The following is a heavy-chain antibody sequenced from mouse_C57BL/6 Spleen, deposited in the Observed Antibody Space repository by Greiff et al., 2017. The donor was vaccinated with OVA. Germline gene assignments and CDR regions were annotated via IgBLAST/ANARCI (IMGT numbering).Heavy chain of an antibody. CDR2: ISDGGSYT. CDR3: ARDRGVLLRSERYFDV. CDR1: GFTFSSYA. Sequence: DVKLVESGGGLVKPGGSLKLSCAASGFTFSSYAMSWVRQTPEKRLEWVATISDGGSYTYYPDNVKGRFTISRDNAKNNLYLQMSHLKSEDTAMYYCARDRGVLLRSERYFDVWGTGTTVTVSS. D-gene: IGHD1-1*01. V-gene: IGHV5-4*01. J-gene: IGHJ1*03.